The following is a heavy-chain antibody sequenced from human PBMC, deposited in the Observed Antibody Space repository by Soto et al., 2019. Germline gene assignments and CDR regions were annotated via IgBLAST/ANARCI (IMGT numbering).Heavy chain of an antibody. J-gene: IGHJ4*02. CDR1: VGSISGYY. Sequence: SETLSLTCTVSVGSISGYYWNWIRQPPGKGLEWIGYIHHSGSTNYHPSLKSRVTMSVDTSKSQFSLKLSSVTAADTAVYYCARGYYDILTGYYMPVWGQGTLVTVSS. D-gene: IGHD3-9*01. V-gene: IGHV4-59*01. CDR2: IHHSGST. CDR3: ARGYYDILTGYYMPV.